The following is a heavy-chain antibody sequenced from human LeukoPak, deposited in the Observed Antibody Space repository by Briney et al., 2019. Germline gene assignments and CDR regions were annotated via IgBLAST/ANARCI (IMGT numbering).Heavy chain of an antibody. CDR2: ISYDGSNK. V-gene: IGHV3-30*18. J-gene: IGHJ4*02. CDR3: AKGVDYYFDY. D-gene: IGHD2-21*01. Sequence: SGGSLRPSCAASGFTFSSYGMHWVRQAPGKRLEWVAVISYDGSNKYYADSVKGRFTISRDNSKNTLYLQMNSLRAEDTAVYYCAKGVDYYFDYWGQGTLVTVSS. CDR1: GFTFSSYG.